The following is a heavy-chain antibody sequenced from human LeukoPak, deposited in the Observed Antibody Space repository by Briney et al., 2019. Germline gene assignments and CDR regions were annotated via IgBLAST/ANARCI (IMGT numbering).Heavy chain of an antibody. J-gene: IGHJ4*02. D-gene: IGHD1-14*01. CDR3: GSETQDY. CDR1: GYTFTGYY. V-gene: IGHV1-2*02. CDR2: INPNSGGT. Sequence: ASVNVSCTPSGYTFTGYYMHWVRQAPGQGLEWMGWINPNSGGTNYAQKFQGRVTMTRDTSISTAYMELSRLRSDDTAVYYCGSETQDYWGQGTLVTVSS.